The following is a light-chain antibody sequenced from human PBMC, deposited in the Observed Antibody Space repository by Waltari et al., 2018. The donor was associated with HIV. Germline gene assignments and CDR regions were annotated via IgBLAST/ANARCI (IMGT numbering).Light chain of an antibody. J-gene: IGKJ4*01. CDR3: QQYNNPPPT. CDR1: QSVSSN. V-gene: IGKV3-15*01. Sequence: EIVMTQSPATLSVSPGERATLSCRASQSVSSNLAWYQQKPGQAPRLLIYGASTRATGIPARFSGSGSGTEFTLTISSLQSEDFAVYYCQQYNNPPPTFGGGTKVEIK. CDR2: GAS.